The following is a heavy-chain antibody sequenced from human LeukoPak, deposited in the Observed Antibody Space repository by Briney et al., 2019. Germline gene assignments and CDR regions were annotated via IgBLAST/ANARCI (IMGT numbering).Heavy chain of an antibody. CDR2: INTSGST. CDR3: ASARPPAGTTLYHPFDY. J-gene: IGHJ4*02. D-gene: IGHD6-13*01. CDR1: GDSISSGSYY. Sequence: SSETLSLTCTVSGDSISSGSYYWSWIRQPAGKGLEWIGRINTSGSTNYNPSLKSRVTISVDTSKNQFSLKLSSVTATDTAVYYCASARPPAGTTLYHPFDYWGQGTLVTVSS. V-gene: IGHV4-61*02.